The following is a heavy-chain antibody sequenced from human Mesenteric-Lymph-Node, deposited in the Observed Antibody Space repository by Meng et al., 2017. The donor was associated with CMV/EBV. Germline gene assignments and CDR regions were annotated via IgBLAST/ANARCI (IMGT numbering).Heavy chain of an antibody. CDR1: GLNFKKYY. CDR2: IRGKDQSYSA. CDR3: ARDWLGSPDF. Sequence: ATCGLNFKKYYMDWVRQAQGKGLEWIGRIRGKDQSYSAEYAASVKGRFTISRDDSQNSLYLQMNSLRPEDTAVYYCARDWLGSPDFWGQGTLVTVSS. J-gene: IGHJ4*02. V-gene: IGHV3-72*01. D-gene: IGHD3/OR15-3a*01.